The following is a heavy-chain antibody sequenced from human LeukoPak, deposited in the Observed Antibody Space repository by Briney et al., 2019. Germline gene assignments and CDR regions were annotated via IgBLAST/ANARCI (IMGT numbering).Heavy chain of an antibody. CDR3: ARGASYWGDYYYGMDV. V-gene: IGHV3-33*01. Sequence: GGSLRLSCAASGFNFRDYGIHWVRQAPGKGLEGVAVIWNDGSNENYGDSVKGRFTISRDNSKNTLYLQMNSLRAEDTAVYYCARGASYWGDYYYGMDVWGQGTRVTVSS. CDR2: IWNDGSNE. J-gene: IGHJ6*02. D-gene: IGHD1-26*01. CDR1: GFNFRDYG.